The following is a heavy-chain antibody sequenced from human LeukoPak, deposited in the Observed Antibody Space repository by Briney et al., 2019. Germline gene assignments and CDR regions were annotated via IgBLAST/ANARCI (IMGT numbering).Heavy chain of an antibody. CDR1: GFTFSSYA. D-gene: IGHD3-10*01. CDR3: AKGYYGSGSLNAFDI. V-gene: IGHV3-23*01. Sequence: PGGSLRLSCAASGFTFSSYAMSWVRQAPGKGLEWVSAISGSGGSTYYADSVKGGFTISRDNSKNTLYLQMNSLRAEDTAVYYCAKGYYGSGSLNAFDIWGQGTMVTVSS. J-gene: IGHJ3*02. CDR2: ISGSGGST.